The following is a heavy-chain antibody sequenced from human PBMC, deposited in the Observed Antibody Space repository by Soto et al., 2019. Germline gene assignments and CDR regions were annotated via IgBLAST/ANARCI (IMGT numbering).Heavy chain of an antibody. CDR1: GFTFSSYG. CDR2: IWYDGSNK. CDR3: AREDEIPFEY. J-gene: IGHJ4*02. Sequence: QVQLVESGGGVVQPGRSLRLSCAASGFTFSSYGMHWVRQAPGKGLEWVAVIWYDGSNKYYADSVKGRFTISRDNSKNTLYLQMNSLRAEDTAVYYCAREDEIPFEYWGQGTLVTVSS. D-gene: IGHD2-2*02. V-gene: IGHV3-33*01.